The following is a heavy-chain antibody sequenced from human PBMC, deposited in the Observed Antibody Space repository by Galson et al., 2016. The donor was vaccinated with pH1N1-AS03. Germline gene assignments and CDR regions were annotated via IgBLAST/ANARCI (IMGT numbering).Heavy chain of an antibody. V-gene: IGHV1-69*06. CDR1: GGSFSNFV. CDR2: IFPFFGTA. CDR3: ARGKWFGEVAYYYYYGMDI. Sequence: SVKVSCKASGGSFSNFVFSWVRQAPGQGLEWMAGIFPFFGTANYTQKFQGRLTVTADKSTSTTHMALKSLRSEDTAVYYCARGKWFGEVAYYYYYGMDIWGQGTTVTVSS. J-gene: IGHJ6*02. D-gene: IGHD3-10*01.